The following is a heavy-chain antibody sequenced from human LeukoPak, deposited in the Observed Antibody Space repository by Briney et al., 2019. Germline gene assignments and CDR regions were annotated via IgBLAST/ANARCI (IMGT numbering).Heavy chain of an antibody. V-gene: IGHV4-39*07. D-gene: IGHD3-22*01. CDR3: ARVVIVPRAFDI. CDR2: IYYSGST. Sequence: SETLSLTCTVSGGYISSSSYYWGWIRQPSGKGLEWIGSIYYSGSTYYNPSLKSRVTISVDTSKNQFSLKLSSVTAADTAVYYCARVVIVPRAFDIWGQGTMVTVSS. CDR1: GGYISSSSYY. J-gene: IGHJ3*02.